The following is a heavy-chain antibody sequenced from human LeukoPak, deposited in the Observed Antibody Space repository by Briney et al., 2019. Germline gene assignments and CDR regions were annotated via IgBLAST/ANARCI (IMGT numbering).Heavy chain of an antibody. CDR1: GFTLSNYW. J-gene: IGHJ4*01. V-gene: IGHV3-74*01. CDR2: ISGDGSVT. D-gene: IGHD6-6*01. CDR3: ARYSSSSGGASYYLDY. Sequence: GGSLRLSCAASGFTLSNYWLHWVRQVPGKGLVWVSRISGDGSVTNYADSVKGRFTISRDNAKNTLFLQINSLRAEDTAVYYCARYSSSSGGASYYLDYWGHGTLVTVSS.